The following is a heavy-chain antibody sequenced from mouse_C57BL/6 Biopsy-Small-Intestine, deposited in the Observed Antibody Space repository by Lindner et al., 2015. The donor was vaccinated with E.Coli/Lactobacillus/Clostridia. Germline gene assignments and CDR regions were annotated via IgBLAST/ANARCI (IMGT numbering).Heavy chain of an antibody. J-gene: IGHJ2*01. CDR1: GYTFTNYW. D-gene: IGHD2-3*01. V-gene: IGHV1-63*01. Sequence: VQLQESGADLVRPGTLVKMSCKASGYTFTNYWIGWAKQRPGHGLEWIGDIYPGGGYTNYNEKFKGKATLTADKSSRTAYMQFSSLTSEDSAIYYCARSLYDYFDYWGQGTTLTVSS. CDR3: ARSLYDYFDY. CDR2: IYPGGGYT.